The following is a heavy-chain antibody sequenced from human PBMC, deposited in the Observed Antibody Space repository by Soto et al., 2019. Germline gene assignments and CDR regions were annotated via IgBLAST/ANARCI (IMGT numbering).Heavy chain of an antibody. Sequence: ASVKVSCKVSGYTLTELSMHWVRQAPGKGLEWMGGFDPEDGETIYAQKFQGRVTMTEDTSTDTAYMELSSLRSEDTAVYYCATRYLSYGPKDYWGQGTLVTVSS. CDR1: GYTLTELS. CDR2: FDPEDGET. J-gene: IGHJ4*02. D-gene: IGHD1-20*01. CDR3: ATRYLSYGPKDY. V-gene: IGHV1-24*01.